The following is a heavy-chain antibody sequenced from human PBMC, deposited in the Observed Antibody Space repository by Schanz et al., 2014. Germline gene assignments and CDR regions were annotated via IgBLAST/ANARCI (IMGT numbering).Heavy chain of an antibody. V-gene: IGHV3-23*01. CDR3: ARGGSGSHYRLDY. CDR2: ISASGGTT. Sequence: EVRLLESGGGLVQPGGSLRLSCAASGFTFSAYAMTWVRQIPGKGLEWVSAISASGGTTYYADSVKGRFTISRDNSKNTLYLQMNSLRAEDTGLYFCARGGSGSHYRLDYWGQGTLVTVSS. J-gene: IGHJ4*02. D-gene: IGHD1-26*01. CDR1: GFTFSAYA.